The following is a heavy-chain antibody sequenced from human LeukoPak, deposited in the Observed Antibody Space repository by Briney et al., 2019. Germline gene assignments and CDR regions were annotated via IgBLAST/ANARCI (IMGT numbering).Heavy chain of an antibody. CDR2: IYYTGST. V-gene: IGHV4-59*12. D-gene: IGHD3-10*01. CDR1: GGSISNSY. J-gene: IGHJ6*03. Sequence: SETLSLTCTVSGGSISNSYWSWIRQPPGKGLEWIGCIYYTGSTNYKPSLKSRVTISVDTSKNQFSLKLSSVTAADTAVYYCARAYMVRGPYIRDRYYYMDVWGKGTTVTVSS. CDR3: ARAYMVRGPYIRDRYYYMDV.